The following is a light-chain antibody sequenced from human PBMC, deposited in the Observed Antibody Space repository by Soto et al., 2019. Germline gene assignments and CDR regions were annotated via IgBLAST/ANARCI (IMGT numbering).Light chain of an antibody. J-gene: IGKJ5*01. Sequence: EIVLTQSPATLSLSPGERATLYCRASQSVDSHLAWHQQTPGQAPRLLMYGASTRGAGIPDRFSGGGSGTDFTLTISRLEPEDFAVYYCQQYGRSPPITFGQGTRLEIK. V-gene: IGKV3-20*01. CDR3: QQYGRSPPIT. CDR1: QSVDSH. CDR2: GAS.